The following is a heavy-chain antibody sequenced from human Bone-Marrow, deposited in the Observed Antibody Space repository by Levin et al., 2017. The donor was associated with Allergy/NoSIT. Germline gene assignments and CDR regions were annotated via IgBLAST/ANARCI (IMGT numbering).Heavy chain of an antibody. D-gene: IGHD2/OR15-2a*01. CDR2: IWYDGSNK. CDR1: GFSFSSYG. CDR3: ARPRKLEYINRVGLAHYYDMDV. Sequence: GGSLRLSCVASGFSFSSYGMHWVRQAPGKGLEWVAVIWYDGSNKYYADSVKGRFTISRDNSKNTLYLQMNSLSAEDTAVYYCARPRKLEYINRVGLAHYYDMDVWGQGTTVTVSS. J-gene: IGHJ6*02. V-gene: IGHV3-33*01.